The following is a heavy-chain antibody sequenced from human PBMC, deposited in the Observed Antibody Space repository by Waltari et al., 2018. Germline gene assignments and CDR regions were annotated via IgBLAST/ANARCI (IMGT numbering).Heavy chain of an antibody. CDR1: GYSISSGYY. CDR3: ARQTIVVVPAANNWFDP. Sequence: QVQLQESGPGLVKPSETLSLTCAVSGYSISSGYYWGWIRQPPGKGLEWIGSIYHSGSTYSNPSLKRRVTISVDTSKNQFSLKLSSVTAADTAVYYCARQTIVVVPAANNWFDPWGQGTLVTVSS. J-gene: IGHJ5*02. V-gene: IGHV4-38-2*01. D-gene: IGHD2-2*01. CDR2: IYHSGST.